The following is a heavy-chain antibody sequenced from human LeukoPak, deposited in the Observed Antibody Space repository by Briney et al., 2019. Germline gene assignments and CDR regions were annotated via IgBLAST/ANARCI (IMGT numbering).Heavy chain of an antibody. J-gene: IGHJ3*02. Sequence: AAVKVSCQASGYTFTSYGISWVRQAPGQGLEWMGWISAYNGNTNYAQKLQGRVTITTDTSTSTAYMELRSLRSDDTAVYYCARDLFGKERRAFDIWGQGTMVTVSS. CDR3: ARDLFGKERRAFDI. CDR2: ISAYNGNT. V-gene: IGHV1-18*01. CDR1: GYTFTSYG. D-gene: IGHD3-16*01.